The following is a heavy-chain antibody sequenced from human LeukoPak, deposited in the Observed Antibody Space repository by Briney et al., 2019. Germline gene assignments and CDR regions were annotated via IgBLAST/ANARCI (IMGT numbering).Heavy chain of an antibody. CDR2: ISGSGGST. J-gene: IGHJ4*02. CDR1: GFTFSSYA. V-gene: IGHV3-23*01. D-gene: IGHD2-15*01. Sequence: TGGSLRLSCAASGFTFSSYAMNWVRQAPGKGLEWVSVISGSGGSTNYADSVKGRFTISRDNSKNTLYLQMNSLRAEDTAVYYCAKIPRPIVLVVAAHFDYWGQGTLVTVSS. CDR3: AKIPRPIVLVVAAHFDY.